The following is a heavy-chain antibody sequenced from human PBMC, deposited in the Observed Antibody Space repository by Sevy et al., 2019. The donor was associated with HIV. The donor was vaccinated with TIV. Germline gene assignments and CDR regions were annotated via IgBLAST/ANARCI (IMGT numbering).Heavy chain of an antibody. D-gene: IGHD3-10*01. CDR2: IYYSGST. Sequence: ETLSLSCTVSGGSISSYYWSWIRQPPGKGLEWIGYIYYSGSTNYNPSLKSRVTISVDTSKNQFSLKLSSVTAADTAVYYCARDRGRYYYYYGIDVRGQGTTVTVSS. J-gene: IGHJ6*02. V-gene: IGHV4-59*01. CDR3: ARDRGRYYYYYGIDV. CDR1: GGSISSYY.